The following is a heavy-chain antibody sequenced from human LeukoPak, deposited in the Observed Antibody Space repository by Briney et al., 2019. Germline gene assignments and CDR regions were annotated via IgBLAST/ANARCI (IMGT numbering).Heavy chain of an antibody. CDR2: IYYSGST. D-gene: IGHD6-19*01. J-gene: IGHJ4*02. CDR1: GGSISSGDYY. V-gene: IGHV4-61*08. CDR3: ARIAVAGNIIFDY. Sequence: PSETLSLTCTVSGGSISSGDYYWSWIRQPPGKGLEWIGYIYYSGSTNYNPSLKSRVTISVDTSKNQFSLKLSSVTAADTAVYYCARIAVAGNIIFDYWGQGTLVTVSS.